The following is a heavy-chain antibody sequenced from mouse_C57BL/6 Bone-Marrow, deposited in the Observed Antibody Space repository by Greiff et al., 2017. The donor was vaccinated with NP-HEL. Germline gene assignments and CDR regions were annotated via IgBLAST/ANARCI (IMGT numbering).Heavy chain of an antibody. Sequence: EVQRVESGGGLVQPGGSLKLSCAASGFTFSDYYMYWVRQTPEKRLEWVAYISNGGGSTYYPDTVKGRFTISRDNAKNTLYLQMSRLKSEDTAMYYCARGFNYYGSSYDAMDYWGQGTSVTVSS. V-gene: IGHV5-12*01. CDR2: ISNGGGST. D-gene: IGHD1-1*01. J-gene: IGHJ4*01. CDR1: GFTFSDYY. CDR3: ARGFNYYGSSYDAMDY.